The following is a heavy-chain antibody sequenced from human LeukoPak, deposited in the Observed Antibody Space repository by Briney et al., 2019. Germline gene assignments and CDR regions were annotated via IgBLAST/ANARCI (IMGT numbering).Heavy chain of an antibody. Sequence: GGSLRLSCAGSGFSFTSYAMSWVRQTPGKGLEWVSAISGGGDITYYADSVTGRFTISRDNSKDTLFLQMHSLRPGDTAVYYCVREDTPATANYWGQGTLVTISS. CDR1: GFSFTSYA. V-gene: IGHV3-23*01. CDR2: ISGGGDIT. J-gene: IGHJ4*02. CDR3: VREDTPATANY. D-gene: IGHD2-21*02.